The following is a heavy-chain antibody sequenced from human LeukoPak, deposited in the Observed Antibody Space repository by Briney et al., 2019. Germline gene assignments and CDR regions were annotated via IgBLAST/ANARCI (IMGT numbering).Heavy chain of an antibody. CDR3: SRGAKFITVAGTILSLHP. J-gene: IGHJ5*02. D-gene: IGHD6-19*01. Sequence: PWGSLSLSCTASGFRSCISYRHRVRQAPGKGLEYVSGISVTGGRTYYANSVKGRFTISRDNSKNTLYLHSGSLRPKKLAVSYCSRGAKFITVAGTILSLHPWGDGTPFTVSS. CDR2: ISVTGGRT. V-gene: IGHV3-64*01. CDR1: GFRSCISY.